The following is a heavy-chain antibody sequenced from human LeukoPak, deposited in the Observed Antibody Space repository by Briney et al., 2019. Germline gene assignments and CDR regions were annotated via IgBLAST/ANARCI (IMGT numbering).Heavy chain of an antibody. CDR1: GFTFSSYW. Sequence: GGSLRLSCAASGFTFSSYWMSWVRQAPGKGLEWVANIKQDGSKKYYVDSVKGRFTISRDNAKNSLYLQMNSLRAEDTAVYYCARQKYLRGPDVEYFDYWGQGTLVTVSS. J-gene: IGHJ4*02. CDR3: ARQKYLRGPDVEYFDY. D-gene: IGHD5/OR15-5a*01. V-gene: IGHV3-7*01. CDR2: IKQDGSKK.